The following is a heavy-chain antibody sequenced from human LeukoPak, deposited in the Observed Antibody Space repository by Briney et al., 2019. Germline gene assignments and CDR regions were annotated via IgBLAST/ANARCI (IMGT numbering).Heavy chain of an antibody. CDR3: ARDSVITMVRGVIITRNWFDP. CDR1: GYTFTSYY. V-gene: IGHV1-46*01. Sequence: ASVKVSCKASGYTFTSYYMHWVRQAPGQGLGWMGIINPSGGSTSYAQKFQGRVTMTRDTSTSTVYMELSSLRSEDTAVYYCARDSVITMVRGVIITRNWFDPWGQGTLVTVSS. D-gene: IGHD3-10*01. CDR2: INPSGGST. J-gene: IGHJ5*02.